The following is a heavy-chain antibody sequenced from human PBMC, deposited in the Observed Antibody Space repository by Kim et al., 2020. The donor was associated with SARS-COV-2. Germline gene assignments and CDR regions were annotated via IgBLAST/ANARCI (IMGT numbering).Heavy chain of an antibody. CDR2: ISGSGGST. CDR3: AKPSLKYYYDSSGYYIDY. J-gene: IGHJ4*02. CDR1: GFTFSSYA. Sequence: GGSLRLSCAASGFTFSSYAMSWVRQAPGKGLEWVSAISGSGGSTYYADSVKGRFTISRDNSKNTLYLQMNSLRAEDTAVYYCAKPSLKYYYDSSGYYIDYWGQGTLVTVSS. V-gene: IGHV3-23*01. D-gene: IGHD3-22*01.